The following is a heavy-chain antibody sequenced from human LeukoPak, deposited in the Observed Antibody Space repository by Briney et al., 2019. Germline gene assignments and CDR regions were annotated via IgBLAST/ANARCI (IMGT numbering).Heavy chain of an antibody. J-gene: IGHJ4*02. CDR3: AKAIGHGSGWSFDY. Sequence: GRSLRLSCAASGFTFSSYGVHWVRQAPGKGLEWVAVISYDGSNKYYADSVKGRFTISRDNSKNTLYLQMNSLRAEDTAVYYCAKAIGHGSGWSFDYWGQGTLVTVSS. CDR2: ISYDGSNK. V-gene: IGHV3-30*18. D-gene: IGHD6-19*01. CDR1: GFTFSSYG.